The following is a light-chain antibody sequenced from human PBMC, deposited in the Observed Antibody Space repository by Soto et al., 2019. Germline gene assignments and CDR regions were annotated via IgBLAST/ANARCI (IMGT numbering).Light chain of an antibody. CDR2: GST. CDR1: SYNIGADYD. Sequence: QSVLTQPPSVSGAPGQRVSISCTGSSYNIGADYDVHWYQQLPGTAPKLLIYGSTNRPSGVPDRFSGSKSGTSASLAITGLQAEDEADYYCQSYDISLSDHLVFGGGTKLTVL. V-gene: IGLV1-40*01. J-gene: IGLJ2*01. CDR3: QSYDISLSDHLV.